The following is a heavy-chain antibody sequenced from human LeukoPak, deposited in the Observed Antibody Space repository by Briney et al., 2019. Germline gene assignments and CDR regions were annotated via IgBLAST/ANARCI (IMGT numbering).Heavy chain of an antibody. V-gene: IGHV3-7*01. D-gene: IGHD3-16*02. CDR1: GFTFSTYA. CDR2: IKQDGSEK. CDR3: ARDFNDYVWGSYRYPDYFDY. J-gene: IGHJ4*02. Sequence: GGSLRLSCAASGFTFSTYAMSWVRQAPGKGLEWVANIKQDGSEKYYVDSVKGRFTISRDNAKNSLYLQMNSLRAEDTAVYYCARDFNDYVWGSYRYPDYFDYWGQGTLVTVSS.